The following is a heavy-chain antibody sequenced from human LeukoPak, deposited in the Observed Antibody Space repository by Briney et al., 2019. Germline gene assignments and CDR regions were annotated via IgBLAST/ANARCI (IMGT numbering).Heavy chain of an antibody. D-gene: IGHD3-22*01. CDR3: AKRGVVIRVILVGFHKEAYYFDS. CDR1: GITLSNYG. Sequence: GGSLRLSCAVSGITLSNYGMSWVRQAPGKGLEWVADISDRGSRTNYADSVKGRFTISTDHPKNTLYLQMNSLRAKATAVYFCAKRGVVIRVILVGFHKEAYYFDSWGQGALVTVSS. V-gene: IGHV3-23*01. CDR2: ISDRGSRT. J-gene: IGHJ4*02.